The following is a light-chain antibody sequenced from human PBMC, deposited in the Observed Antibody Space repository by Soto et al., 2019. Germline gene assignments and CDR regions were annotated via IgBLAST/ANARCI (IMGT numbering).Light chain of an antibody. CDR3: GTWDSSLSVV. V-gene: IGLV1-51*02. CDR2: ENN. CDR1: SSNIGKSY. J-gene: IGLJ2*01. Sequence: QSVLTQPPSVSAAPGQKVTISCSGSSSNIGKSYVSWYQQFPGTAPKLLIYENNKRPPGIPDRFSASKSGTSATLGITGLQTGDEADYYCGTWDSSLSVVFGEGTKLTVL.